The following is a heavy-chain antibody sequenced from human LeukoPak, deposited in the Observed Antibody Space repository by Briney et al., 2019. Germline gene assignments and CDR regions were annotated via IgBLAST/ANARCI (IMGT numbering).Heavy chain of an antibody. CDR2: IIPIFGTA. CDR1: GGTFSSYA. Sequence: RASVKVSCKASGGTFSSYAISWVRQAPGQGLEWMGGIIPIFGTANYAQKFQGRVTITADESTSTAYMELSSLRSEDTAVYYCARDLSGSYHYFDYWGQGTLVTVSS. CDR3: ARDLSGSYHYFDY. J-gene: IGHJ4*02. V-gene: IGHV1-69*13. D-gene: IGHD1-26*01.